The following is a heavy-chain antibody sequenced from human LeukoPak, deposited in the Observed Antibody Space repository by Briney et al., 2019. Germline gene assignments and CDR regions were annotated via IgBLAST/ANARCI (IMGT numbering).Heavy chain of an antibody. J-gene: IGHJ4*02. CDR2: IYHSGST. CDR1: GYSISSGYY. Sequence: SETLSLTCTVSGYSISSGYYWGWIRQPPGKGLEWIGSIYHSGSTYYNPSLKSRVTISVDTSKNQFSLKLSSVTAADTAVYYCARVTAMETYYFDYWGQGTLVTVSS. D-gene: IGHD5-18*01. CDR3: ARVTAMETYYFDY. V-gene: IGHV4-38-2*02.